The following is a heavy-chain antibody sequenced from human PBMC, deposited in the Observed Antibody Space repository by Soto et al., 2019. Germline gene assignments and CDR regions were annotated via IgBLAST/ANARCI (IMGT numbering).Heavy chain of an antibody. V-gene: IGHV4-61*01. CDR3: ARGGGYDSSGYYFHLFDF. CDR2: IYYSGNT. CDR1: GGSVSSGSHY. J-gene: IGHJ4*02. Sequence: QVQLQESGPGLVKPSETLSLTCTVSGGSVSSGSHYWTWIRQPPGKGLEWIGYIYYSGNTNYNPSLQGRVTISVDTSKNQFSLKLSSVTAADTAVYYCARGGGYDSSGYYFHLFDFWGQGTLVTVSS. D-gene: IGHD3-22*01.